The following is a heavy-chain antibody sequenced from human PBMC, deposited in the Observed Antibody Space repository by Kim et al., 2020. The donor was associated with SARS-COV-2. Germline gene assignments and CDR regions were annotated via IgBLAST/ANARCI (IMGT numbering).Heavy chain of an antibody. V-gene: IGHV3-15*01. CDR3: TTHAHGVPGHLLVGDLGFQF. J-gene: IGHJ3*01. CDR2: IKSHSDGGTT. Sequence: GGSLRLSCAASGFTFNNAWMSWVRQAPGKGLEWVGRIKSHSDGGTTDDPAPVKGRFTISRDESKNTLYLQMNSLKTDDTAIYYCTTHAHGVPGHLLVGDLGFQFGGQGPMVTVPS. CDR1: GFTFNNAW. D-gene: IGHD3-10*01.